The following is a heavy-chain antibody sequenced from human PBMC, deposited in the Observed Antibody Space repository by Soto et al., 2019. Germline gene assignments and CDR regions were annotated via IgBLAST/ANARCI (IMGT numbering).Heavy chain of an antibody. V-gene: IGHV3-23*01. D-gene: IGHD6-6*01. CDR3: AARSQYYFDY. CDR2: ISGSGGST. J-gene: IGHJ4*02. CDR1: GLTFSSYA. Sequence: GGSLRLSCAASGLTFSSYAMSWVRQAPGKGLEWVSAISGSGGSTYYADSVKGRFTISRDNSKNTLYLQMNSLRAEDTAVYYCAARSQYYFDYWGQGTLVTAPQ.